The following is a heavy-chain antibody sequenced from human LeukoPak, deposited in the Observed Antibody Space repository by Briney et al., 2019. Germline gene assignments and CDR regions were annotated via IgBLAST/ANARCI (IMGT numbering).Heavy chain of an antibody. CDR2: IKSKSDSGTT. V-gene: IGHV3-15*01. Sequence: GGSLRLSCAGSGFTFSNAWMNWVRQAPEKGLEWVGRIKSKSDSGTTDYAAPGEGRFTISRDDSENTVYLQMDSLKTEDTAVYYCITGGYYLDYWGQGTLVTVSS. CDR1: GFTFSNAW. CDR3: ITGGYYLDY. J-gene: IGHJ4*02.